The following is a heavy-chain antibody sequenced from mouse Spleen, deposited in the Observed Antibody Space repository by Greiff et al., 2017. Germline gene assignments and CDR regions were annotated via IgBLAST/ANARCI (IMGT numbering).Heavy chain of an antibody. CDR2: LDPENGDT. CDR1: GFNIKDYY. CDR3: NRIYYYGSSYGNYFDY. J-gene: IGHJ2*01. Sequence: VQLKESGAELVRSGASVKLSCTASGFNIKDYYMHWVKQRPEQGLEWIGWLDPENGDTEYAPKFQGKATMTADTSSNTAYLQLSSLTSEDTAVYYCNRIYYYGSSYGNYFDYWGQGTTLTVSS. D-gene: IGHD1-1*01. V-gene: IGHV14-4*02.